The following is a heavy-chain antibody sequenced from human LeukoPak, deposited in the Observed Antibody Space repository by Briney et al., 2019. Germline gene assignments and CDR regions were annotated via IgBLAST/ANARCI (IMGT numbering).Heavy chain of an antibody. J-gene: IGHJ4*02. V-gene: IGHV3-64D*06. CDR1: GFTFSNSA. Sequence: AGGSLRLSCSASGFTFSNSAMHWVRQAPGKGLEYVSVINSNGGTTYYADSVKGRFIISRDNSKSTLYLQMTSLRAEDTAVYYWVKRTAASGPPYDYWGQGTLVTVSS. CDR3: VKRTAASGPPYDY. CDR2: INSNGGTT. D-gene: IGHD6-13*01.